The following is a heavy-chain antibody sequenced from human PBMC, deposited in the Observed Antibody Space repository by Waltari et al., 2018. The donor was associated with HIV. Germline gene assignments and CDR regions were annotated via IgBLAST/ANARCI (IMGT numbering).Heavy chain of an antibody. Sequence: EVQLVQSGAEVKNSGESLKISCQGSGYTFITYWIGWVRQMPGRGLEWMGIIYPGDSDTRYSPSFQGQVTSSADKSINTAYLQWSSLRASDTAIYYCARLSTIFGLIRGGFDMWGQGTMVTVSS. D-gene: IGHD3-3*01. CDR2: IYPGDSDT. V-gene: IGHV5-51*01. CDR3: ARLSTIFGLIRGGFDM. J-gene: IGHJ3*02. CDR1: GYTFITYW.